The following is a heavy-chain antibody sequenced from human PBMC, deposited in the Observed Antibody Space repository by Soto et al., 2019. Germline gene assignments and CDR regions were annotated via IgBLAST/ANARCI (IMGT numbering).Heavy chain of an antibody. CDR2: IYYSGTT. Sequence: SETLSLTCAVSGYSISSGYYWGWLRQPQEKGLEWIGYIYYSGTTNYNPSLKSRVTISVDTSKNQFSLKLSSVTAADTAVYYCARYSGRYSYNWFDPWGQGTLVTVS. V-gene: IGHV4-38-2*01. J-gene: IGHJ5*02. CDR1: GYSISSGYY. D-gene: IGHD1-26*01. CDR3: ARYSGRYSYNWFDP.